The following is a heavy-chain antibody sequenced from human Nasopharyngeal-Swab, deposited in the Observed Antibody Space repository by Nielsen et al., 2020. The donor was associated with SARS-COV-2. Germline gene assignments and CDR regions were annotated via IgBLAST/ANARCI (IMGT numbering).Heavy chain of an antibody. CDR2: IDTDGTIT. J-gene: IGHJ4*02. CDR1: GFTFSTYW. CDR3: ARDVGGRDNY. Sequence: GESLKISCAASGFTFSTYWMHWVRQPPGKGLLWVSRIDTDGTITDYADSVKGRFTISRDNAKNTLYLQMKSLRAEDTAVYYCARDVGGRDNYWGQGALVTVSS. D-gene: IGHD2-15*01. V-gene: IGHV3-74*01.